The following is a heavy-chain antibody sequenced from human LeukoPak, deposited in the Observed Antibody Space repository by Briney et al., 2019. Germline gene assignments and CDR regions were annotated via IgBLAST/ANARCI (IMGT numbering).Heavy chain of an antibody. D-gene: IGHD3-10*01. V-gene: IGHV3-30*02. CDR1: GFTFSSYG. CDR3: AKDLLWFGEFSPFDC. CDR2: IRYDRSNK. Sequence: GGSLRLSCEASGFTFSSYGMHWVRQAPGKGLEWVTFIRYDRSNKYYADSVKGRFTISRDNSKNTLSLQMNSLRAEDTAVYYCAKDLLWFGEFSPFDCWGQGTLVTVSS. J-gene: IGHJ4*02.